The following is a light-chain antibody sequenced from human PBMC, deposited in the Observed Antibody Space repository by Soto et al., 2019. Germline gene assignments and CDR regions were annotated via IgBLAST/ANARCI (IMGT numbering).Light chain of an antibody. J-gene: IGKJ4*01. CDR3: QQRSNWPLT. CDR1: QSVRSY. CDR2: DAS. Sequence: EIVLTQSPATLSLSPGEGATLSCRASQSVRSYVAWYQQKPGQPPRLLMYDASNRATGIPARFSGSGSGTDFTLTISSLEPEDFAVYYCQQRSNWPLTFGGGTKVEIK. V-gene: IGKV3-11*01.